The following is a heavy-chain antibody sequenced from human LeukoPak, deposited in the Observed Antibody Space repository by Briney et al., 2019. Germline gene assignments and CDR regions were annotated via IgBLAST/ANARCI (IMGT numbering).Heavy chain of an antibody. J-gene: IGHJ4*02. V-gene: IGHV3-23*01. CDR3: AKSALYDFWSGYPPPTFDY. CDR2: ISSGGGST. CDR1: GFTFSTYD. D-gene: IGHD3-3*01. Sequence: GGSLRLSCAASGFTFSTYDMSWVRQAPGKGLEWVSGISSGGGSTYYADSMKGRFTISRDNSKNTLYLQMNSLRAEDTAVYYCAKSALYDFWSGYPPPTFDYWGQGALVTVSS.